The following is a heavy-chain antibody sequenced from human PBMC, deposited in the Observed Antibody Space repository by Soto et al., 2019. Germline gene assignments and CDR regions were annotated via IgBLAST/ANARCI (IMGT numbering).Heavy chain of an antibody. CDR2: INPNNGVT. CDR3: AAAAIPVAGRHPDF. Sequence: VKVSCKASGYMFTGFYLHWVRQAPGQGLEWMGWINPNNGVTTYAKNFQGRVTMTRDSSISTAYMELSSLRSDDTAVYFCAAAAIPVAGRHPDFWGQGTVVTVSS. J-gene: IGHJ4*02. CDR1: GYMFTGFY. V-gene: IGHV1-2*02. D-gene: IGHD6-19*01.